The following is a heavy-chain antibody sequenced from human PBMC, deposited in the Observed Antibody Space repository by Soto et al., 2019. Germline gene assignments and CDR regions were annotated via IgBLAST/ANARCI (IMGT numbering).Heavy chain of an antibody. CDR3: ARDRCCGDADYYYYGMDV. Sequence: EVQLVESGGGLVKPGGSLRLSCAASGFTFSSYSMNWVRQAPGKGLEWVSSISSSASSVYYADSVKGRFTISRDNAKNSLYLQMNSLRAEDTAVYYCARDRCCGDADYYYYGMDVWGQGTTVTVSS. CDR1: GFTFSSYS. D-gene: IGHD7-27*01. J-gene: IGHJ6*02. V-gene: IGHV3-21*01. CDR2: ISSSASSV.